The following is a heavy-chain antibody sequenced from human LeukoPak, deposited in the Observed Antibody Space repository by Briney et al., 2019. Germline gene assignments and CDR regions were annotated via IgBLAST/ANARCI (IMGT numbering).Heavy chain of an antibody. D-gene: IGHD7-27*01. Sequence: GGSLRLSCAASGFTFTRHGIHWVRQAPGKGLEWVAFLRPDGNGKNYANSVKGRFTISSDNSQNMVFLQMNSLRPEDTAVYYCAKDVPNWAVDYWGQGTLVTVSS. CDR3: AKDVPNWAVDY. CDR1: GFTFTRHG. CDR2: LRPDGNGK. V-gene: IGHV3-30*02. J-gene: IGHJ4*01.